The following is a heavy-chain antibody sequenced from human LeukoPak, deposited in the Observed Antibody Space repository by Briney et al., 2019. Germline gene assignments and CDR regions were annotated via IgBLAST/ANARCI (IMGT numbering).Heavy chain of an antibody. CDR2: ISGSGGST. D-gene: IGHD6-6*01. J-gene: IGHJ3*02. V-gene: IGHV3-23*01. CDR1: GFTFDDYA. CDR3: AKLEYSSSIGAFDI. Sequence: GGSLRLSCAASGFTFDDYAMHWVRQAPGKGLEWVSGISGSGGSTYYADSVKGRFTISRDNSKNTLYLQMNSLRAEDTAVYYCAKLEYSSSIGAFDIWGQGTMVTVSS.